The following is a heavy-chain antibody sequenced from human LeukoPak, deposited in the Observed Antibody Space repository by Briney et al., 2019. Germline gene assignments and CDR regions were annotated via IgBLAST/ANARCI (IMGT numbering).Heavy chain of an antibody. CDR2: IIPIFGTA. Sequence: GASVKVSCKASGGTFSSYAISWVRQAPGQGLEWMGGIIPIFGTANYAQKFQGRVTITADEFTSTAYMELSSLRSEDTAVYYCARGHTWIQLEDYWGQGTLVTVSS. V-gene: IGHV1-69*13. CDR3: ARGHTWIQLEDY. J-gene: IGHJ4*02. CDR1: GGTFSSYA. D-gene: IGHD5-18*01.